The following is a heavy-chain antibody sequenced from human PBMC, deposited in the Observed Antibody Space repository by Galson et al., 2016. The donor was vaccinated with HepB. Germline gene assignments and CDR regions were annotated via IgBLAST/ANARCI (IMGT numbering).Heavy chain of an antibody. CDR2: IWYDGSNK. V-gene: IGHV3-33*06. J-gene: IGHJ6*02. D-gene: IGHD3-10*01. Sequence: SLRLSCAASGFTFRSYGMHWVRQAPGKGLEWVAVIWYDGSNKYYTDSVKGRFTISRDNSKNTLYLQMNSLRAEDTAVYYCAKEGRLGDGLDVWGQGTTVTVSS. CDR3: AKEGRLGDGLDV. CDR1: GFTFRSYG.